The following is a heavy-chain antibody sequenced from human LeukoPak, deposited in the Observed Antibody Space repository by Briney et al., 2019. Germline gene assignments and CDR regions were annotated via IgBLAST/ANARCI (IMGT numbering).Heavy chain of an antibody. D-gene: IGHD3-10*01. CDR3: AKVPYSDYGSGRPPFMDV. Sequence: GGSLRLSCAASGFTFSNYAMSWVRQAPGKGLEWVSTISDSGGSTYYADSMKGRFTISRDNSKNTLYLQMNSMRAEDTGVHYCAKVPYSDYGSGRPPFMDVWGQGTTVAVSS. V-gene: IGHV3-23*01. J-gene: IGHJ6*02. CDR2: ISDSGGST. CDR1: GFTFSNYA.